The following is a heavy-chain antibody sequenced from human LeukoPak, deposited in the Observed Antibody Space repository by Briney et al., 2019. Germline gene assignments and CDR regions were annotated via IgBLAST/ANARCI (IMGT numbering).Heavy chain of an antibody. CDR1: GFTFSDSV. D-gene: IGHD3-3*01. CDR2: IRSKTKSGET. V-gene: IGHV3-73*01. Sequence: GGSLRHSCYVSGFTFSDSVIHWVRHAAGKGLEWVGRIRSKTKSGETAYAASVKGRFTISRDDSKDTAYLQMNSLKPEDTAVYYCSSPAHDFDIWSGYYSLWGRGTQVTVSS. CDR3: SSPAHDFDIWSGYYSL. J-gene: IGHJ4*01.